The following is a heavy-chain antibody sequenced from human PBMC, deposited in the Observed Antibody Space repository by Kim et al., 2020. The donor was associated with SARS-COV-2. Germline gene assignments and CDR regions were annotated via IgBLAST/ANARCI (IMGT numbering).Heavy chain of an antibody. D-gene: IGHD6-13*01. J-gene: IGHJ6*02. CDR2: ISSSSSTI. CDR3: ARESSSWYVYYYGMDV. V-gene: IGHV3-48*04. Sequence: GGSLRLSCAASGFTFSSYSMNWVRQAPGKGLEWVSYISSSSSTIYYADSVKGRFTISRDNAKNSLYLQMNSLRAEDTAVYYCARESSSWYVYYYGMDVWGQGTTVTVSS. CDR1: GFTFSSYS.